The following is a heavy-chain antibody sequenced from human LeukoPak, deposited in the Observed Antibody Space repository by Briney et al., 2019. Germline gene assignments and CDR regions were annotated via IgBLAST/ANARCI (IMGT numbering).Heavy chain of an antibody. J-gene: IGHJ4*02. D-gene: IGHD5-12*01. V-gene: IGHV3-66*02. CDR3: AREGVATTPPYFDY. CDR1: GFTVSSNY. CDR2: IYSGGST. Sequence: PGGSLRLSCAASGFTVSSNYMSWVRQAPGKGLEWVSVIYSGGSTYYADSVKGRFTISRDNSKNTLYLQMNSLRAEDTAVYYCAREGVATTPPYFDYWGRGTLVTVSS.